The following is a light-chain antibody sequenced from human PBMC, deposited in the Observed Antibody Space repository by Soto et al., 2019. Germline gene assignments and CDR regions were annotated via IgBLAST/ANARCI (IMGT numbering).Light chain of an antibody. J-gene: IGKJ3*01. V-gene: IGKV3-11*01. CDR3: QQRSNWAT. CDR1: QSVSRN. Sequence: EIVLTQSPATLCLSPGERATLSCRASQSVSRNLAWYQQKPGQAPRLLIYDASNRATGIPARFSGSGSVTDFTLTISSLEPEDFAVYYCQQRSNWATFGPGTKVAI. CDR2: DAS.